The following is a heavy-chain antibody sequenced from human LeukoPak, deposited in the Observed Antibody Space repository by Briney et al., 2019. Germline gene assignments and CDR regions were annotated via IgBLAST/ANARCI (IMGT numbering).Heavy chain of an antibody. Sequence: SVKVSCKASGYTFTGYYMHWVRQAPGQGLEWMGRIIPILGIANYAQKFQGRVTITADKSTSTAYMELSSLRSEDTAVYYCARVAGYCSSTSCYYMDVWGQGTTVTVSS. J-gene: IGHJ6*02. V-gene: IGHV1-69*04. D-gene: IGHD2-2*03. CDR2: IIPILGIA. CDR1: GYTFTGYY. CDR3: ARVAGYCSSTSCYYMDV.